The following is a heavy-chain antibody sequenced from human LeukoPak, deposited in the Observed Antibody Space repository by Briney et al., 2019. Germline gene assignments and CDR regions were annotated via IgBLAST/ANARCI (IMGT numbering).Heavy chain of an antibody. CDR1: GGSISSYY. V-gene: IGHV4-59*01. D-gene: IGHD3-22*01. J-gene: IGHJ6*02. CDR2: IYYSGST. Sequence: SETLSLTCTVSGGSISSYYWSWIRQPPGKGLEWIGYIYYSGSTNYNPSLKSRVTISVDTSKNQFSLKLSSVTAADTAVYYCARDDSSGYSHYYGMDVWGQGTTVTVSS. CDR3: ARDDSSGYSHYYGMDV.